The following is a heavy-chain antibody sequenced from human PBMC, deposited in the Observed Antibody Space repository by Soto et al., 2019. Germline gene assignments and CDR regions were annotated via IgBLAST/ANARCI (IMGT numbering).Heavy chain of an antibody. D-gene: IGHD2-15*01. J-gene: IGHJ4*02. CDR1: GFTFSSYG. CDR2: ISYDGSNK. Sequence: GSLRLSCAASGFTFSSYGMHWVRQAPGKGLEWVAVISYDGSNKYYADSVKGRFTISRDNSKNTLYLQMNSLRAEDTAVYYCARGYCSGGSCYSNFDYWGQGTLVTVSS. V-gene: IGHV3-30*03. CDR3: ARGYCSGGSCYSNFDY.